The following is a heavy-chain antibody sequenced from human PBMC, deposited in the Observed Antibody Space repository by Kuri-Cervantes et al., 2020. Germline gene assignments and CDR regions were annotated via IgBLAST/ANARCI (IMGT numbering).Heavy chain of an antibody. CDR3: AKEGDKTTVTIDY. V-gene: IGHV3-23*01. D-gene: IGHD4-17*01. CDR2: ISGSGGTT. Sequence: GESLKISCVASGFTFNNYAMSWVRQAPGKGLEWVSGISGSGGTTYYADSVKGRFSISRDNSKNTLYLQMNSLRAEDTAVYYCAKEGDKTTVTIDYWGQGTLVTVSS. CDR1: GFTFNNYA. J-gene: IGHJ4*02.